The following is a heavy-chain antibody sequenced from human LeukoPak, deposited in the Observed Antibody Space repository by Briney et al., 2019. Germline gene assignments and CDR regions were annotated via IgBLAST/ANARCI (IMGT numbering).Heavy chain of an antibody. D-gene: IGHD3-22*01. Sequence: SETLSLTCAVYGGSFSGYYWSWIRQPPGKGLEWIGYIYYSGSTNYNPSLKSRVTISVDTSKNQSSLKLSSVTAADTAVYYCARVGYYDSSGYYYPFDYWGQGTLVTVSS. CDR1: GGSFSGYY. J-gene: IGHJ4*02. CDR3: ARVGYYDSSGYYYPFDY. V-gene: IGHV4-59*01. CDR2: IYYSGST.